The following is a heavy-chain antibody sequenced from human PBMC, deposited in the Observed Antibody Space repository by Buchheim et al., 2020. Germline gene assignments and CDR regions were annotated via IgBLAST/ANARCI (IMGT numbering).Heavy chain of an antibody. CDR3: TTDYSNYGMDV. D-gene: IGHD4-11*01. V-gene: IGHV3-15*01. CDR2: IKSKTNSGTP. CDR1: GFTFSNAW. Sequence: EVQLVESGGGLVKPGGSLRLSCLASGFTFSNAWMSWVRQAPGKGLEWVGRIKSKTNSGTPDYAAPVKGRFTISRDDSKNTLYLHMNSLKTEDTAVYYCTTDYSNYGMDVWGQGTT. J-gene: IGHJ6*02.